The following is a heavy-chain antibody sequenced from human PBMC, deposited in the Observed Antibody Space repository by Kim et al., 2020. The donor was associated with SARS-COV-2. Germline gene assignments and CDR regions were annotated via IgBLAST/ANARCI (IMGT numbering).Heavy chain of an antibody. V-gene: IGHV3-11*01. Sequence: GGSLRLSCAASGFSFSDYYMSWIRQAPGKGLEWVSYISSSASSIYYADSVRGRFTISRDDAKNSLYLQMNSLRAEDTALYYCARGDYYDSSTYYSFDYWGERTPGTASS. CDR1: GFSFSDYY. CDR2: ISSSASSI. J-gene: IGHJ4*02. D-gene: IGHD3-22*01. CDR3: ARGDYYDSSTYYSFDY.